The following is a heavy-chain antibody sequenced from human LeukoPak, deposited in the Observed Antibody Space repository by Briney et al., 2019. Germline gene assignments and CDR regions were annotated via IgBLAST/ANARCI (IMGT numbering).Heavy chain of an antibody. CDR1: GFTFSSYE. J-gene: IGHJ3*02. CDR3: ARHRSGGSQDDAFDI. D-gene: IGHD2-15*01. Sequence: GGSLRLSCAASGFTFSSYEMNWVRQAPGKGLEWVSYISSSGSTIYYADSVKGRFTISRQNAKNSLFLQMNSLRAEDTAVYYCARHRSGGSQDDAFDIWGQGTMVTVSS. CDR2: ISSSGSTI. V-gene: IGHV3-48*03.